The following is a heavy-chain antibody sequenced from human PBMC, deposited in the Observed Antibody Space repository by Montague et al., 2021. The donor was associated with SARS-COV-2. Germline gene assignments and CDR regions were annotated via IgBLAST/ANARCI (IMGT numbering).Heavy chain of an antibody. V-gene: IGHV3-33*01. CDR1: GFTFSSSG. Sequence: SLRLSCAASGFTFSSSGMHWVRQAPGKGLEWVAVIWYDGSNKCYADSVQGRFTISRDNSKNTLYLQMNSLRAEDTAVYYCARVLSYYGMDVWGQGTTVTVSS. D-gene: IGHD3-10*01. CDR2: IWYDGSNK. CDR3: ARVLSYYGMDV. J-gene: IGHJ6*02.